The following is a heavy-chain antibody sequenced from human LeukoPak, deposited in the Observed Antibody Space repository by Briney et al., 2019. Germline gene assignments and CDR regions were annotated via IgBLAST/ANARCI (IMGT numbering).Heavy chain of an antibody. CDR3: ARDSRVYYYDSSGYPAFDI. CDR2: IYYSGST. Sequence: SETLFLTCTVSGGSISSYYWSWIRQPPGKGLEWIGYIYYSGSTNYNPSLKSRVTISVDTSKNQFSLKLSSVTAADTAVYYCARDSRVYYYDSSGYPAFDIWGQGTMVTVSS. V-gene: IGHV4-59*01. J-gene: IGHJ3*02. CDR1: GGSISSYY. D-gene: IGHD3-22*01.